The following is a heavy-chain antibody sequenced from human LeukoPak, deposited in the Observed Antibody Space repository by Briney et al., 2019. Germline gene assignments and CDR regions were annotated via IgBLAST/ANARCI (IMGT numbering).Heavy chain of an antibody. V-gene: IGHV4-59*12. CDR1: GGSISSYY. J-gene: IGHJ4*02. CDR3: ARESAAGTIDY. D-gene: IGHD6-13*01. CDR2: IYHSGST. Sequence: SETLSLTCTVSGGSISSYYWSWIRQPPGKGLEWIGEIYHSGSTNYNPSLKSRVTISVDKSKNQFSLKLSSVTAADTAVYYCARESAAGTIDYWGQGTLVTVSS.